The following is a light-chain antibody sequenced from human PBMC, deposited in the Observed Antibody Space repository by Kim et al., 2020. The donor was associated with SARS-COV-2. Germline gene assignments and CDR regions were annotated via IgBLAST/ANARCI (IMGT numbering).Light chain of an antibody. CDR1: SSNIGAGYD. CDR3: QSYDTSLSGWV. CDR2: GNN. Sequence: QSALTQPPSVSGAPGQRVTISCTGSSSNIGAGYDVHWYQHLPGTAPKLLIYGNNNRPSGVPDRFSGSKSDTSASLAITGLQAEDEADYYCQSYDTSLSGWVFGGGTQLTVL. V-gene: IGLV1-40*01. J-gene: IGLJ3*02.